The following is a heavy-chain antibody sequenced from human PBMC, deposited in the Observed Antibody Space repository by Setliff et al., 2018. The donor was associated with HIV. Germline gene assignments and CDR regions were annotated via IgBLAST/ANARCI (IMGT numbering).Heavy chain of an antibody. CDR1: GGSISSTTYF. D-gene: IGHD3-22*01. J-gene: IGHJ4*02. V-gene: IGHV4-39*01. CDR3: AIHHYDRSGYYSGPQYYFDS. CDR2: IHYSGST. Sequence: ETLSLTCTVSGGSISSTTYFWGWIRQPPGKGLEWIGSIHYSGSTYYNPSLKSRVTTSVDTSKNQFSLKLTSVTAADTAVFYCAIHHYDRSGYYSGPQYYFDSWGQGTLVTVSS.